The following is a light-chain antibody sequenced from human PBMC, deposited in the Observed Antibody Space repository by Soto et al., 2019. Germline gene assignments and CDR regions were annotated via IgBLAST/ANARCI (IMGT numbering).Light chain of an antibody. V-gene: IGKV1-8*01. J-gene: IGKJ5*01. CDR1: QGISSY. CDR2: DAS. Sequence: AIRMTQSPSSFSASTGDRVTITCGASQGISSYLAWYQQKPGKAPKLLIYDASSLESGVPSRLRGSGYGTELTITISSMKNDDFATYYCQQYNSYSITFGHGTRLEIK. CDR3: QQYNSYSIT.